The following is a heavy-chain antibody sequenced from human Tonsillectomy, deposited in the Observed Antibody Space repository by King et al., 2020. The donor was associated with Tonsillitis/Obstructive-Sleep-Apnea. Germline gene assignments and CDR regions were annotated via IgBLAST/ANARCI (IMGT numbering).Heavy chain of an antibody. J-gene: IGHJ4*02. V-gene: IGHV3-30*04. CDR2: ISYDGRNK. D-gene: IGHD2-8*01. Sequence: VQLVESGGGVVQPGRSLRLSCAASGFTFSTYAIHWVRQAPGKGLEWVAVISYDGRNKYYADSVKGRFTISRDNSKNTLYLQMNSLRAEDTAVYYCARAGVKGFDYWGQGTLVTVSS. CDR3: ARAGVKGFDY. CDR1: GFTFSTYA.